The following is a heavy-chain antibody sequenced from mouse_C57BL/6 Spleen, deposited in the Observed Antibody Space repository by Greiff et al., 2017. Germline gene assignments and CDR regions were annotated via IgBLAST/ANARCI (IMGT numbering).Heavy chain of an antibody. CDR1: GFTFSDAW. J-gene: IGHJ4*01. V-gene: IGHV6-6*01. CDR3: TRRGNSPMDY. Sequence: EVQVVESGGGLVQPGGSMKLSCAASGFTFSDAWMDWVRQSPEKGLEWVAEIRNKANNHATYYAESVKGRFTISRDDSKSSVYLQMNSLRAEDTGIYYCTRRGNSPMDYWGQGTSVTVSS. D-gene: IGHD2-1*01. CDR2: IRNKANNHAT.